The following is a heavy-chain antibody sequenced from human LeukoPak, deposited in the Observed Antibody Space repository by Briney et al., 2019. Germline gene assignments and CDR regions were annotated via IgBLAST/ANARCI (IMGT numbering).Heavy chain of an antibody. CDR1: GFTFSTYW. Sequence: GGSLRVSCAAPGFTFSTYWMHWVRQAPGKGLVWVSRIKSDGGTNYADSVKGRFTISRDNAKKTVSLQMNSLRPEDTGVYYCARAPSEIGGYYPEYFRHWGQGTLVTVSS. CDR3: ARAPSEIGGYYPEYFRH. J-gene: IGHJ1*01. V-gene: IGHV3-74*01. CDR2: IKSDGGT. D-gene: IGHD3-22*01.